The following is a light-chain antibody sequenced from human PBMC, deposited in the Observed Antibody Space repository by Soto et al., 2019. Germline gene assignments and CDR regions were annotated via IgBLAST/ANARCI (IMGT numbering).Light chain of an antibody. CDR2: RTS. CDR1: QSVGSG. Sequence: IVMTQSPATLSVSPGERATLSCRASQSVGSGLAWYQQKPGQAPRLLLYRTSTRATGIPARFSGSGSGTEFTLTISSLQSEDSAVYFCLQNDSWYSFGLGTKLEI. J-gene: IGKJ2*03. CDR3: LQNDSWYS. V-gene: IGKV3-15*01.